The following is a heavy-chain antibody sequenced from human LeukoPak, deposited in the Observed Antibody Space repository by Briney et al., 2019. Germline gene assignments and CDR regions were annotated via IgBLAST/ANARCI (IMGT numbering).Heavy chain of an antibody. D-gene: IGHD4-17*01. V-gene: IGHV4-59*01. CDR1: GGSISNYY. CDR2: IYYSANI. Sequence: PSETLSLTCTVSGGSISNYYWSWIRQPPGKGLECIGYIYYSANINYNPSLKSRVTISVDPSKNQFSLRLTSVTAADTAVYYCARYGDTRFDPWGQGTLVTVSS. CDR3: ARYGDTRFDP. J-gene: IGHJ5*02.